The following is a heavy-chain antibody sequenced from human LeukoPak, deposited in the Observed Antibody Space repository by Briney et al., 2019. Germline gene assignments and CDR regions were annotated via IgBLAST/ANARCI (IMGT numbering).Heavy chain of an antibody. J-gene: IGHJ4*02. CDR1: GFTFGDYF. Sequence: GGSLRLSCAASGFTFGDYFMIWVRQAPGKGLEWVGGINANGDRTFYGDSVRGRFAVSRDNSKNTVYLQMNSLRVDDTAVYYCARRDIVVVVSASDYWGQGTLVTVSS. D-gene: IGHD2-15*01. CDR3: ARRDIVVVVSASDY. CDR2: INANGDRT. V-gene: IGHV3-23*01.